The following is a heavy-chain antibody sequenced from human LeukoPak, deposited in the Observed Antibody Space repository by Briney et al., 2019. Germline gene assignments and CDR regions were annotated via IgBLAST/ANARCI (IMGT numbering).Heavy chain of an antibody. CDR2: INHIGST. Sequence: PSETLSLTCAVYGGPLSGYYWSWIRQPPGKELEWIGEINHIGSTNYNPSLKSRVTISVDASKSQFSLKLSSVTAADTAVYYCASAVAGTIPIDYWGQGTLVTVSS. J-gene: IGHJ4*02. D-gene: IGHD6-19*01. CDR3: ASAVAGTIPIDY. V-gene: IGHV4-34*01. CDR1: GGPLSGYY.